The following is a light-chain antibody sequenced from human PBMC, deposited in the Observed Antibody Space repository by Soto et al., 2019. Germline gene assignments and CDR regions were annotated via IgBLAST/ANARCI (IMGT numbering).Light chain of an antibody. J-gene: IGLJ2*01. V-gene: IGLV3-1*01. CDR3: QAWDSTSVV. CDR2: QDS. CDR1: KLGDKY. Sequence: SYELTQPPSVSVSPGQTASITCSGDKLGDKYACWYQQKPGQSPVLVIYQDSKRPSGIPDRFSGSNSGITATLTISGTQAMDEADYYCQAWDSTSVVFGGGTKVTVL.